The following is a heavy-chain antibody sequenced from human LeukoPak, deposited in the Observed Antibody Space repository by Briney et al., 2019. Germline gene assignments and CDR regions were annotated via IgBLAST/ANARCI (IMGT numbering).Heavy chain of an antibody. D-gene: IGHD3-3*01. Sequence: ASVKVSCKASGYTFTGYYMHWLRQAPGQGLEWMGWINPNSGGTNYAQKFQGRVTITRDTSISTAYMELSRLRSDDTAVYYCARDRLPHYDFWSGSSGGNDAFDIWGQGTMVTVSS. CDR3: ARDRLPHYDFWSGSSGGNDAFDI. J-gene: IGHJ3*02. V-gene: IGHV1-2*02. CDR2: INPNSGGT. CDR1: GYTFTGYY.